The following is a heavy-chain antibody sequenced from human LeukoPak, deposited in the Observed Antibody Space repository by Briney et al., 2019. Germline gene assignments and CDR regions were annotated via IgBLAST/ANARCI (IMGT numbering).Heavy chain of an antibody. CDR1: GGYFSGYY. Sequence: PSETLSLTGAVYGGYFSGYYWSWLRQRPGKGLEWWGEINHSGSTNYNPSLKSRITISVHTSKNQSPLKLSSVTAADTAVYYCARVAPDLQWVVRPYYYYYYYMDVWGKGTTVTVSS. J-gene: IGHJ6*03. V-gene: IGHV4-34*01. CDR2: INHSGST. D-gene: IGHD6-19*01. CDR3: ARVAPDLQWVVRPYYYYYYYMDV.